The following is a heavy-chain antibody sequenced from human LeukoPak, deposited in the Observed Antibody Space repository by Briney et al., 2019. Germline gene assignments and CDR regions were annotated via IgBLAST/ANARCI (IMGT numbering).Heavy chain of an antibody. CDR2: IKQDGSEK. Sequence: PGGSLRLSCAASGFTFSNIWMSWVRQTPGKGLELVANIKQDGSEKYYVDSVKGRFTISRDNAKNSLYLQMNSLRAEDTAVYYCARVRGISDNWFDPWGQGTLVTVSS. V-gene: IGHV3-7*05. CDR1: GFTFSNIW. CDR3: ARVRGISDNWFDP. D-gene: IGHD1-14*01. J-gene: IGHJ5*02.